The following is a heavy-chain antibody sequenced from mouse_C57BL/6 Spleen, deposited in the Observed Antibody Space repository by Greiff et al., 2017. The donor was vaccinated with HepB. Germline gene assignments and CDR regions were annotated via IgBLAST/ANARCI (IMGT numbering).Heavy chain of an antibody. D-gene: IGHD1-1*01. Sequence: QVQLQQSGAELVRPGASVTLSCKASGYTFTDYEMHWVKQTPVHGLEWIGAIDPETGGTAYNQKFKGKAILTADKSSSTAYMELRSLTSEDSAVYYCTRKPPITTVVAGYFDVWGTGTTVTVSS. CDR2: IDPETGGT. CDR3: TRKPPITTVVAGYFDV. J-gene: IGHJ1*03. CDR1: GYTFTDYE. V-gene: IGHV1-15*01.